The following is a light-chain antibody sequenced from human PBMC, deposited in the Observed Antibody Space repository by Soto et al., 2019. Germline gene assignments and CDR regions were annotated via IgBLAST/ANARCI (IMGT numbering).Light chain of an antibody. V-gene: IGKV1-39*01. CDR2: ATD. CDR3: QQSYSTLIT. CDR1: QTITNY. J-gene: IGKJ3*01. Sequence: IQMSQSPSSLSASVGDRVNITCRASQTITNYLNWYQQQSGKAPKLLIYATDTLQSGVPSRFSGSGSGTDYTLTISSLQPEDFATYYCQQSYSTLITFGPGTKVDIK.